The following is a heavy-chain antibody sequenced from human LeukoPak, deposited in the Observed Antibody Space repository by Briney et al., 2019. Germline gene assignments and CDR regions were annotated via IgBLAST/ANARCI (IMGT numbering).Heavy chain of an antibody. CDR2: IYYSGST. V-gene: IGHV4-59*08. Sequence: SETLSLTCTVSGGSISSYYWSWIRQPPGKGLEWIGYIYYSGSTNYSPSLKSRVTISVDTSKNQFSLKLSSVTAADTAVYYCARRGSGWYFDYWGQGTLVTVSS. CDR1: GGSISSYY. J-gene: IGHJ4*02. CDR3: ARRGSGWYFDY. D-gene: IGHD6-19*01.